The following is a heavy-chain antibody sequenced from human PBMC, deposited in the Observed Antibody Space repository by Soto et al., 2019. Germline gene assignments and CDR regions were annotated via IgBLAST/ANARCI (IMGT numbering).Heavy chain of an antibody. Sequence: QVQLQQWGAGLLKPSETLSLTCAVYGGSFSDYYCSWIRQPPGKGLEWIGEINPSGSTNYNPSLKSRVTISVDTSKNQFSLKLSSVTAADSAVYYCAIGLPGYSSSWYDYWGQGALVTVAS. CDR3: AIGLPGYSSSWYDY. CDR2: INPSGST. J-gene: IGHJ4*02. D-gene: IGHD6-13*01. CDR1: GGSFSDYY. V-gene: IGHV4-34*01.